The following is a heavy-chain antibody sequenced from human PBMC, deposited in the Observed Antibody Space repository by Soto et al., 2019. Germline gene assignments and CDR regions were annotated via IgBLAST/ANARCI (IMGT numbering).Heavy chain of an antibody. Sequence: SETMSLTCTVSGGSISSYYWSWIRQPPGKGLEWIGYIYYSGSTNYNPSLKGRVTISVDTSKNQFSLKLSSVTAADTAVYYCASTTVTYFDYWGQGTLVTVSS. D-gene: IGHD4-17*01. V-gene: IGHV4-59*01. CDR1: GGSISSYY. CDR2: IYYSGST. J-gene: IGHJ4*02. CDR3: ASTTVTYFDY.